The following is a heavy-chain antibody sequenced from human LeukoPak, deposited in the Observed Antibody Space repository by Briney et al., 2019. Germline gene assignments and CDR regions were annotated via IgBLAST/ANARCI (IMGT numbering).Heavy chain of an antibody. D-gene: IGHD6-13*01. Sequence: GGSLRLSCAASGFTFSSYSMNWVRQAPGKGLEWVAVISYDGSNKYYADSVKGRFTISRDNSKNTLYLQMNSLRAEDTAVYYCARGWADAFDIWGQGTMVTVSS. CDR2: ISYDGSNK. CDR1: GFTFSSYS. CDR3: ARGWADAFDI. V-gene: IGHV3-30*03. J-gene: IGHJ3*02.